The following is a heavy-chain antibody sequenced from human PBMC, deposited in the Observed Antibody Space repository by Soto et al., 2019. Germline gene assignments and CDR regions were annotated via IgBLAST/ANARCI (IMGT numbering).Heavy chain of an antibody. CDR2: ISGGGTTT. D-gene: IGHD3-10*01. CDR1: GFRFSDNY. J-gene: IGHJ4*02. V-gene: IGHV3-11*01. CDR3: AGDPYYYGSAF. Sequence: QVQLVGSGGGLVEPGGSLRLSCAASGFRFSDNYKTWIRQAPGKGLEWVSKISGGGTTTHYADSVKGRFTVSRDNAKNSLYLQMNSLRAEDTAVYYCAGDPYYYGSAFWGLGTLVTVSS.